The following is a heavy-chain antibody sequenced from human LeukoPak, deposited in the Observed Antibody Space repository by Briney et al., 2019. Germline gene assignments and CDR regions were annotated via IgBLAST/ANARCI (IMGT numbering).Heavy chain of an antibody. D-gene: IGHD6-6*01. V-gene: IGHV3-23*01. Sequence: GGSLGLSCAASGFTFSNHAMGCGRQAPGKGLEWGSVICDSGGSTYYADSVKGRFTISRDNSKNTLYLQMNSLRADDTAVYHCAKGGASSPYTYIDVWGKGTTVIVSS. CDR2: ICDSGGST. CDR1: GFTFSNHA. CDR3: AKGGASSPYTYIDV. J-gene: IGHJ6*04.